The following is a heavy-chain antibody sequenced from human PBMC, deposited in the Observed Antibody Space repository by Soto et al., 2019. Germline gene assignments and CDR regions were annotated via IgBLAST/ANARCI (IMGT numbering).Heavy chain of an antibody. CDR1: GYTFTSYY. CDR2: INPSGGST. V-gene: IGHV1-46*03. D-gene: IGHD3-22*01. CDR3: AREYYDSSGYYRFPDYL. Sequence: ASLKVSCKASGYTFTSYYMHWVRQAPGQGLEWMGIINPSGGSTSYAQKFQGRVTMTRDTSTSTVYMELSSLRSEDTAVYYCAREYYDSSGYYRFPDYLWGQGTQVTVSS. J-gene: IGHJ4*02.